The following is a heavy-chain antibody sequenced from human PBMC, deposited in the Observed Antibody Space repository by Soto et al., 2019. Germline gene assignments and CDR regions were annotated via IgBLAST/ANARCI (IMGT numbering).Heavy chain of an antibody. J-gene: IGHJ3*02. CDR2: ISSNGGGT. D-gene: IGHD3-16*01. Sequence: EVQLVESGGGLVQPGGSLRLSCAASGFTFSSYAMHWVRQAPGKGLEYVSAISSNGGGTYYAYSVKGRFTISRDNSKNTLYLQMGSLRAEDMAVYYCARQMGHYDYVWWSYAFDIWGQVTMVTVSS. V-gene: IGHV3-64*01. CDR1: GFTFSSYA. CDR3: ARQMGHYDYVWWSYAFDI.